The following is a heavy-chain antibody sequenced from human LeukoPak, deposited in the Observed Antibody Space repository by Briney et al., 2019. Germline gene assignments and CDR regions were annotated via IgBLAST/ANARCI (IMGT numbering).Heavy chain of an antibody. CDR1: GYTFTSYD. CDR2: MNPNSGNT. CDR3: ARDQGDSSGYQLYYYYGMDV. J-gene: IGHJ6*02. V-gene: IGHV1-8*01. D-gene: IGHD3-22*01. Sequence: ASVKVSCKASGYTFTSYDINWVRQATGQGLEWMGWMNPNSGNTGYAQKFQGRVTMTRNTSISTAYMELSSLRSEDTAVYYCARDQGDSSGYQLYYYYGMDVWGQGTTVTVSS.